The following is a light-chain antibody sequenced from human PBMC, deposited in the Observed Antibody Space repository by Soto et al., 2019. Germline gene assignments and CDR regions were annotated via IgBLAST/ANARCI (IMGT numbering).Light chain of an antibody. J-gene: IGLJ1*01. CDR2: DVS. Sequence: QSALTQPASVSGSPGQSITISCTGTSSDVGGYNYLSWYQQHPGKAPKLMIYDVSNRPSGVSNRFSGSNSGNTASLTISGLQAEYEADYYCSSYTSSSTLLYVFGTGTKLTVL. CDR1: SSDVGGYNY. V-gene: IGLV2-14*01. CDR3: SSYTSSSTLLYV.